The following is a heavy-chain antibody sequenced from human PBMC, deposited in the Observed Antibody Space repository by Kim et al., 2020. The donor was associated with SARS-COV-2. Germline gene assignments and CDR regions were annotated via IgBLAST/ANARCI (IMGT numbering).Heavy chain of an antibody. CDR2: IFISSSFI. D-gene: IGHD2-2*01. V-gene: IGHV3-21*01. Sequence: GGSLRLSCAASGFTFSDYSMNWVRQAPGKGLEWVSSIFISSSFIHYVDSVKGRFTISRDNARNSVYLQMTSLRAEDTAVYYCARESRISSYGMDVGGQGTTVTVSS. CDR3: ARESRISSYGMDV. J-gene: IGHJ6*02. CDR1: GFTFSDYS.